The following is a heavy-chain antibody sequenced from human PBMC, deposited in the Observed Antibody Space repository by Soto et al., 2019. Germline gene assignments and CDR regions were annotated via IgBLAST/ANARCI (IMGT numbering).Heavy chain of an antibody. CDR1: GDSISSYY. V-gene: IGHV4-59*01. CDR2: IYYSGST. Sequence: QVQLQVSGPGLLKPSETLSLTCTVSGDSISSYYWSWIRQPPGKGLEWIGYIYYSGSTNYNPSLKRRVTISVDPSKHLFSLKLSSVPAADTAVYYCASRTGDYGDYWRQGTLVTVSS. D-gene: IGHD4-17*01. J-gene: IGHJ4*02. CDR3: ASRTGDYGDY.